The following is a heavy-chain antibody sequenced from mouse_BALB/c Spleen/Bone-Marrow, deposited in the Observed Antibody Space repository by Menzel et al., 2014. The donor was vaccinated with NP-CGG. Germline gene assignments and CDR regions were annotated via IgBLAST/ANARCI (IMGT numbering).Heavy chain of an antibody. Sequence: EVKLVEPGGGLVQPGGSLRPSCATSGFTLTDYYMNWVRQPPGKALEWLGFIRNKANGYTTEYSASVKGRFTISRDNSQNKRYREMHALRADASPTYYCARDTGRVFFDYCGQATTLTVS. V-gene: IGHV7-3*02. CDR2: IRNKANGYTT. CDR1: GFTLTDYY. J-gene: IGHJ2*01. CDR3: ARDTGRVFFDY.